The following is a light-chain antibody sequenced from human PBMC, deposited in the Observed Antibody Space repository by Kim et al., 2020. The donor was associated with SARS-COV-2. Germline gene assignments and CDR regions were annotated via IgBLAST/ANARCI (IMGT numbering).Light chain of an antibody. CDR2: GAS. V-gene: IGKV3-20*01. J-gene: IGKJ2*01. CDR1: QSVSSSY. CDR3: QQYGSSPPYT. Sequence: SPGENATLSCRASQSVSSSYLAWYQQKPGQAPRLLIYGASSSATGIPDRFSGSGSGTDFTLTISRLEPEDFAVYYCQQYGSSPPYTFGQGTKLEI.